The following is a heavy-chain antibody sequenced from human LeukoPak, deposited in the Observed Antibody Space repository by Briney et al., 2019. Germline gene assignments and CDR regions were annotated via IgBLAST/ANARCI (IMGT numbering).Heavy chain of an antibody. J-gene: IGHJ4*02. V-gene: IGHV4-4*07. CDR2: IYNSGTT. Sequence: PSETLSLTCTVSGGSISGFYWSWIRQPAGEGLEWIGRIYNSGTTNYNPSLRSRVIMSLDTSKSQFSLKLSSVTAADTAVYYCARSTRTYYYDNSGYYYFDNWGQGNLVTVSS. CDR3: ARSTRTYYYDNSGYYYFDN. D-gene: IGHD3-22*01. CDR1: GGSISGFY.